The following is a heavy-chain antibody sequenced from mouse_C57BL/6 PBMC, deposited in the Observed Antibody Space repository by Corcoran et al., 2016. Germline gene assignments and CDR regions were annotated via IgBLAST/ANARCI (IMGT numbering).Heavy chain of an antibody. D-gene: IGHD2-9*01. J-gene: IGHJ2*01. CDR1: GYSITSGYY. Sequence: DVQLQESGPGLVKPSQSLSLTCSVTGYSITSGYYWNWIRQFPGNKLEWMGYISYDGSNNYNPSLKNRISITRDTSKNQFFLKLNSVTTEDTATYYCARETHSYYGYDPYYVDYWGQGTTLTVSS. CDR2: ISYDGSN. V-gene: IGHV3-6*01. CDR3: ARETHSYYGYDPYYVDY.